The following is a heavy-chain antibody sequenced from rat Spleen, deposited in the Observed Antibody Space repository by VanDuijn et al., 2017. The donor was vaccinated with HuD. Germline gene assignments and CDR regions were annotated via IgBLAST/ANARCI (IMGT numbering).Heavy chain of an antibody. CDR2: ISTSGSRT. D-gene: IGHD1-12*02. CDR3: ARWADGSYYSVPY. V-gene: IGHV5-25*01. CDR1: GFTFSNYY. Sequence: EVQLVESGGGSVQPGRSLKLSCAASGFTFSNYYMAWVRQAPKKGLEWVATISTSGSRTYYPDSVKGRFTISRDNAKSSLYLQMNSLKSEDTATYYCARWADGSYYSVPYWGQGVMVTVSS. J-gene: IGHJ2*01.